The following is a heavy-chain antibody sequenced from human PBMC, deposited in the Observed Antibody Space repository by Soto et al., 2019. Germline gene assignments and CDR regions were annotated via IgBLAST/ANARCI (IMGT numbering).Heavy chain of an antibody. CDR2: ISGDGVTT. Sequence: EVQLVESGGDLVQRGGSLRLSCAASGFPFSSYWMHWVRHTPGKGLDWVARISGDGVTTYYADSVTGRFTVSRDNTKNTLSLPISGLRAEDTAVYYCAREDYEHQPGYYTDSWGQGTLVSFSS. J-gene: IGHJ4*02. V-gene: IGHV3-74*01. CDR3: AREDYEHQPGYYTDS. CDR1: GFPFSSYW. D-gene: IGHD4-17*01.